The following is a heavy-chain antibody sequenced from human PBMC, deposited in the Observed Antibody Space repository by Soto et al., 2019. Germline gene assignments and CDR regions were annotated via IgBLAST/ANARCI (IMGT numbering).Heavy chain of an antibody. J-gene: IGHJ3*02. Sequence: PSETLSLTCTVSGGSISSGDYYWSWIRQPPGKGLEWIGYIYYSGSTYYNPSLKSRVTISVDTSKNQFSLKLSSVTAADTAVYYCARYDYVWGSYLSSDAFDIWAKGQWSPSPQ. V-gene: IGHV4-30-4*01. CDR3: ARYDYVWGSYLSSDAFDI. D-gene: IGHD3-16*02. CDR1: GGSISSGDYY. CDR2: IYYSGST.